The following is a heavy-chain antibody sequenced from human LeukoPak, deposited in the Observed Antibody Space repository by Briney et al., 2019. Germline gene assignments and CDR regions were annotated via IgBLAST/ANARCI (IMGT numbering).Heavy chain of an antibody. J-gene: IGHJ3*02. CDR1: GGSISSYY. Sequence: PSETLSLTCTVSGGSISSYYWSWIRQPPGKGLEWIGYIYYSGSTNYNPSLKSRVTISVDTSKNQFSLKLSSVTAADTAVYYCATRVGLGSGADAFDIWGQGTMVTVSS. CDR3: ATRVGLGSGADAFDI. D-gene: IGHD3/OR15-3a*01. V-gene: IGHV4-59*12. CDR2: IYYSGST.